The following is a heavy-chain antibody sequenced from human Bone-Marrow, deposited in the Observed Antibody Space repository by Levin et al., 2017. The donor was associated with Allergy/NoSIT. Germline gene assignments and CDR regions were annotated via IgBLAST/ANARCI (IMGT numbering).Heavy chain of an antibody. J-gene: IGHJ6*02. Sequence: SETLSLTCTVSGGSISSSSHYWGWIRQPPGKGLEWIGNIHYSGTTYYNLSLKGRVTMSLDTSKNQFSLKLDSATAADTAVYFCARLSSSIYLGLTLSYYAMDVWGQGTTVTVSS. CDR1: GGSISSSSHY. CDR2: IHYSGTT. D-gene: IGHD6-13*01. V-gene: IGHV4-39*01. CDR3: ARLSSSIYLGLTLSYYAMDV.